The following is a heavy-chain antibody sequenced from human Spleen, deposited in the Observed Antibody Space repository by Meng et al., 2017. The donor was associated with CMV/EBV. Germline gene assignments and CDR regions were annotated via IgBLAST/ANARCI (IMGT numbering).Heavy chain of an antibody. D-gene: IGHD3-16*01. Sequence: GGSLRLSCEGSGFTFSRYWMTWVRQAPRKGLEWVANIKEDGSEEYYADSLNGRFTVSRDNAKNSLYLQMNSLRVEDTAVYYCTRDLENGYASSIKQYWGQGTLVTVSS. CDR3: TRDLENGYASSIKQY. CDR2: IKEDGSEE. J-gene: IGHJ4*02. V-gene: IGHV3-7*01. CDR1: GFTFSRYW.